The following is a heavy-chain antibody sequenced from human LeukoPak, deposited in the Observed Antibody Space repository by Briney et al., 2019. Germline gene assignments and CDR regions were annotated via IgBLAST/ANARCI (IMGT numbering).Heavy chain of an antibody. D-gene: IGHD2-8*01. J-gene: IGHJ4*02. V-gene: IGHV1-2*02. CDR3: ARVEYCTKGVCINFDL. CDR1: GYTFTGPY. CDR2: INPNSGGT. Sequence: ASVKVSCKASGYTFTGPYMHWMRQAPGQGLEWMAWINPNSGGTKYAQKFQGRVTVTRDTSTSTAYMELSGLRADDTATYYCARVEYCTKGVCINFDLWGQGTLVAVSS.